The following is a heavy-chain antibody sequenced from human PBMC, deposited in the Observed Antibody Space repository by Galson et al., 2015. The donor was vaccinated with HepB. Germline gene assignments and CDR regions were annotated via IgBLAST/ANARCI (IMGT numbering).Heavy chain of an antibody. CDR3: AKDRSSGWSYWYFDL. J-gene: IGHJ2*01. CDR1: GFTFSSYP. CDR2: ISGSGGST. Sequence: SLRLSCAASGFTFSSYPMSWVRQAPGKGLEWVSAISGSGGSTYYADSVKGRFTISRDNSKNTLYLQMNNLRAEETAVYYRAKDRSSGWSYWYFDLWGRGTLVTVSS. V-gene: IGHV3-23*01. D-gene: IGHD6-19*01.